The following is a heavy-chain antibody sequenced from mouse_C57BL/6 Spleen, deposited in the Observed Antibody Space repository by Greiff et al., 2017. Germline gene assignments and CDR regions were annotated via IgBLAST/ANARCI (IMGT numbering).Heavy chain of an antibody. CDR3: ARGEAYYSNYGGAMDY. D-gene: IGHD2-5*01. CDR2: INYDGSST. Sequence: EVKVVESEGGLVQPGSSMKLSCTASGFTFSDYYMAWVRQVPEKGLEWVANINYDGSSTYYLDSLKSRFIISRDNAKNILYLQMSSLKSEDTATYYCARGEAYYSNYGGAMDYWGQGTSVTVSS. CDR1: GFTFSDYY. J-gene: IGHJ4*01. V-gene: IGHV5-16*01.